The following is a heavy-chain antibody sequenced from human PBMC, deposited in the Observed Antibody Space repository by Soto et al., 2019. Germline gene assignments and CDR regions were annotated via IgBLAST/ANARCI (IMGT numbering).Heavy chain of an antibody. D-gene: IGHD3-9*01. Sequence: SETLSLTCAVYGGSFSGYYWSWIRQPPRKGLEWIGEINHSGSTNYNPSLKSRVTISVDTSKNQFSLKLSSVTAADTAVYYCARGRSRYFDWLSYYYYGMDVWGQGTTVTVSS. J-gene: IGHJ6*02. CDR3: ARGRSRYFDWLSYYYYGMDV. CDR1: GGSFSGYY. CDR2: INHSGST. V-gene: IGHV4-34*01.